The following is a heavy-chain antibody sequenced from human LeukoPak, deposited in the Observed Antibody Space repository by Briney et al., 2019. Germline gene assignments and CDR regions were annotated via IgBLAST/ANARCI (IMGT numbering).Heavy chain of an antibody. D-gene: IGHD4-17*01. V-gene: IGHV3-48*01. CDR2: ISTSIIST. Sequence: PGGSLRLSCAASGFTFSSYSMNWVRQAPGKGLEWVSYISTSIISTYYADSVKGRFTISRDNSKNTLYLQMNSLRAKDTAVYYCAKDYGDYGYYWGQGTLVTVSS. CDR1: GFTFSSYS. CDR3: AKDYGDYGYY. J-gene: IGHJ4*02.